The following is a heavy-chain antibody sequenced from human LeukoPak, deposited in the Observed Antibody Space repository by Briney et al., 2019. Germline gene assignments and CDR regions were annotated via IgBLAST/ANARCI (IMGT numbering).Heavy chain of an antibody. D-gene: IGHD3-10*01. V-gene: IGHV4-39*01. CDR2: IYYSGST. CDR1: GGSISSSSYY. CDR3: ARSGKVLDYYYYMDV. J-gene: IGHJ6*03. Sequence: SEALSLTCTVSGGSISSSSYYWGWIRQPPGKGLEWIGSIYYSGSTYYNPSLKSRVTISVDTSKNQFSLKLSSVTAADTAVYYCARSGKVLDYYYYMDVWGKGTTVTISS.